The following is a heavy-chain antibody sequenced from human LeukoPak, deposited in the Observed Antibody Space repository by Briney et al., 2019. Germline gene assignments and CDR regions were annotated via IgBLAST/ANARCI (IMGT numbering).Heavy chain of an antibody. J-gene: IGHJ4*02. D-gene: IGHD2-21*02. CDR3: TTDVVTAIVYYFDY. CDR2: IKSKTDGGTT. Sequence: GGSLRLSCAASGFTFSNAWMSWVRQAPGKGLEWVGRIKSKTDGGTTDYVAPVKGRFTISRDDSKNTLYLQMNSLKTEDTAVYYCTTDVVTAIVYYFDYWGQGTLVTVSS. CDR1: GFTFSNAW. V-gene: IGHV3-15*01.